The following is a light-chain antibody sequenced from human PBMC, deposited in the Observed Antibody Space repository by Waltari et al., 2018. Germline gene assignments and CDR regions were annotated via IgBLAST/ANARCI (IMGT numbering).Light chain of an antibody. V-gene: IGKV1-5*03. CDR2: KAS. J-gene: IGKJ1*01. Sequence: DIQMTQSPSTLSASVGDRVTITCRASQSISSWLVSYQQKPGKAPKLLIYKASSRELGVPSRCSGSGSGTEFTRTISSLQPDDFATYYCQQYNSFWTFGQGTKVEIK. CDR3: QQYNSFWT. CDR1: QSISSW.